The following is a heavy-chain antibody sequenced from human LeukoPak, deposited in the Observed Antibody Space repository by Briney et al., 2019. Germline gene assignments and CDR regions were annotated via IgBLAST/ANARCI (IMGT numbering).Heavy chain of an antibody. V-gene: IGHV1-46*03. CDR2: INPSGGST. CDR3: ARGGGHLESMSLDY. CDR1: GYTFTSYY. J-gene: IGHJ4*02. D-gene: IGHD3-3*01. Sequence: ASVKVSCKASGYTFTSYYMHWVRQAPGQGLAWMGIINPSGGSTSYAQKFQGRVTMHRDTSTRTVYMELSSLRDEDTPVHYGARGGGHLESMSLDYWGQGTLVTVSS.